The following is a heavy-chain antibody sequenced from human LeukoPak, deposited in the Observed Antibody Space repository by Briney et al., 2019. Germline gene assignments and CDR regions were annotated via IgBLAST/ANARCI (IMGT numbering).Heavy chain of an antibody. CDR1: GYSISSGYY. D-gene: IGHD3-10*01. CDR3: ARDLPLYYYGSGSPFDY. J-gene: IGHJ4*02. CDR2: IYHSGRT. Sequence: SETLSLTCAVSGYSISSGYYWGWIRQPPGKGLEWIGSIYHSGRTYYNPSLKSRVTISVDTSKNQFSLKLSSVTAADMVVYYCARDLPLYYYGSGSPFDYWGQGTLVTVSS. V-gene: IGHV4-38-2*02.